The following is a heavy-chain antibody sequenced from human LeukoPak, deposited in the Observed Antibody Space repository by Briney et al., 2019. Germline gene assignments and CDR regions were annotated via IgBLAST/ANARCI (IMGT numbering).Heavy chain of an antibody. CDR2: ISVRGDGT. CDR3: AKARGFAVVTAIDS. Sequence: GGSLRLSCAASGFTFSTYAMNWVRQAPGKGLEWGSVISVRGDGTFYADSVKGRFSISRDTSKSTLSLQMNSLRAEDTAVYYCAKARGFAVVTAIDSWGQGTLVTVSS. D-gene: IGHD2-21*02. J-gene: IGHJ4*02. V-gene: IGHV3-23*01. CDR1: GFTFSTYA.